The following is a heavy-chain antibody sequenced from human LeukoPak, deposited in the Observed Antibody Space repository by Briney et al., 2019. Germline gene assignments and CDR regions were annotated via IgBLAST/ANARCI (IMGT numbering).Heavy chain of an antibody. J-gene: IGHJ6*02. D-gene: IGHD3-3*01. V-gene: IGHV4-34*01. CDR3: ASYDFWSGSSYGMDV. CDR2: VNHSGST. Sequence: SETLSLTCAVFGGSFSGYYWNWIRQPPGKGLEWIGEVNHSGSTNYNTSLKSRVSISVDTSKNQVSLKLSSVTAADTAVYYCASYDFWSGSSYGMDVWGQGTTVTVSS. CDR1: GGSFSGYY.